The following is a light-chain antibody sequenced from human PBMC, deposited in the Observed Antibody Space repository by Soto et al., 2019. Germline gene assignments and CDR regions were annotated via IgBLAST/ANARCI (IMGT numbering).Light chain of an antibody. CDR2: GAS. J-gene: IGKJ1*01. CDR3: QQYDSPPRT. Sequence: EIVLTQSPGTLSLSPGERATLSCRASQSVNSNYLAWYQQKPGQGPRVLMYGASSRATGIPDRFSGSGSGTVFTLTISRLEPEDFAVYYCQQYDSPPRTFGQGTKVEIK. V-gene: IGKV3-20*01. CDR1: QSVNSNY.